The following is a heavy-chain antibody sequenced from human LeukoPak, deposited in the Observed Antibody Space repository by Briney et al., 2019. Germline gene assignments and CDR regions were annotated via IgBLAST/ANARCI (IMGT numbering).Heavy chain of an antibody. CDR2: IYYSGST. V-gene: IGHV4-39*07. D-gene: IGHD3-10*01. CDR1: GGSISSSSYY. CDR3: ARDAMVRGVIITQYFDY. Sequence: SETLSLTCTVSGGSISSSSYYWGWIRQPPGKGLEWIGSIYYSGSTYYNPSLKSRVTISVDTSKNQFSLKLSSVTAADTAVYYCARDAMVRGVIITQYFDYWGQGTLVTVSS. J-gene: IGHJ4*02.